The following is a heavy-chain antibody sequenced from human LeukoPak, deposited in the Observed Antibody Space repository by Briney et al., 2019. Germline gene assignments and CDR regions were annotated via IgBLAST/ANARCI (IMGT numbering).Heavy chain of an antibody. CDR3: ARGRGGSYYEPYFDY. D-gene: IGHD1-26*01. CDR1: GGSFSGYY. J-gene: IGHJ4*02. V-gene: IGHV4-34*01. Sequence: PSETLSLTCAVYGGSFSGYYWSWIRQPPGKGLEWIGEINHSGSTNYNPSLKSRVTISVDTSKNQFSLELSSVTAADTAVYYCARGRGGSYYEPYFDYWGQGTLVTVSS. CDR2: INHSGST.